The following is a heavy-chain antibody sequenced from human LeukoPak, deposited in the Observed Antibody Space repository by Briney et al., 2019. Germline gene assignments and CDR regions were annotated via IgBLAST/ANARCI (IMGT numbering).Heavy chain of an antibody. Sequence: SETLSLTCTVSGGSISSYYWSWIRQPPGKGLEWIGYIYYSGSTNYNPSLKSRVTISVDTSKNQFSLKLSSVTAADTAVYYCASCDSSGYYYFFWGQGTLVTVSS. V-gene: IGHV4-59*08. D-gene: IGHD3-22*01. J-gene: IGHJ4*02. CDR1: GGSISSYY. CDR2: IYYSGST. CDR3: ASCDSSGYYYFF.